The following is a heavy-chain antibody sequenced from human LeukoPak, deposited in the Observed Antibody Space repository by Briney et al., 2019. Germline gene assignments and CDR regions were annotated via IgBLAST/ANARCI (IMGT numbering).Heavy chain of an antibody. V-gene: IGHV1-69*04. CDR1: GGTFRSYA. D-gene: IGHD2-2*01. J-gene: IGHJ6*02. Sequence: GSSVKVSCKASGGTFRSYAISWVRQAPGQGLEWMGRIIPIRGIANYAQKFQGRVTITADKSTSTAYMELSSLRSEDTAVYYCARVRDIVVVPAASYYYGMDVWGQGTTVTVSS. CDR3: ARVRDIVVVPAASYYYGMDV. CDR2: IIPIRGIA.